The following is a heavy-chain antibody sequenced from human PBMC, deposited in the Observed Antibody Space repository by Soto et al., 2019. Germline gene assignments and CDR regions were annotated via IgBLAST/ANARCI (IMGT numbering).Heavy chain of an antibody. J-gene: IGHJ4*02. CDR3: AKDRLAGGFDY. Sequence: VGSLILSCVASGFTVSSKYMSWVRQAPGKGLEWVSLVSATAGTTYYTDSVKGRFTISKDNSRNTVYLQMNSLRADDTAVYYCAKDRLAGGFDYWGQGTLVTVSS. D-gene: IGHD3-16*01. V-gene: IGHV3-23*01. CDR1: GFTVSSKY. CDR2: VSATAGTT.